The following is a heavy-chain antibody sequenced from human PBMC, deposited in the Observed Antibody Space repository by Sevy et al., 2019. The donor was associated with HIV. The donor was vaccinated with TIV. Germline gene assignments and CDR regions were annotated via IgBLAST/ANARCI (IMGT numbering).Heavy chain of an antibody. V-gene: IGHV3-15*01. Sequence: GGSLRLSCEASGFTFNNAWMSWVRHAPGKGLEWVGRIKSKIDGATRDFAAPVKGRFAISRDDSKNTLYLQMNSLKTEDTAVYYCTAGVGTSDFDYWGRGVLVTVSS. CDR3: TAGVGTSDFDY. CDR2: IKSKIDGATR. J-gene: IGHJ4*02. CDR1: GFTFNNAW. D-gene: IGHD1-26*01.